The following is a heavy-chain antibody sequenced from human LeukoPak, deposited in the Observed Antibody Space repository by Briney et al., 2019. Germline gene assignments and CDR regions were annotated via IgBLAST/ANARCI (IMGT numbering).Heavy chain of an antibody. CDR1: GFNFDNFW. Sequence: PGGSLRLSCAASGFNFDNFWMSWVRQAPGKGLEWVSAISGSGGSTYYADSVKGRFTISRDNSKNTLYLQMNSLRAEDTAVYYCAKTAYSSSRPSYFDYWGQGTLVTVSS. D-gene: IGHD6-13*01. CDR2: ISGSGGST. J-gene: IGHJ4*02. V-gene: IGHV3-23*01. CDR3: AKTAYSSSRPSYFDY.